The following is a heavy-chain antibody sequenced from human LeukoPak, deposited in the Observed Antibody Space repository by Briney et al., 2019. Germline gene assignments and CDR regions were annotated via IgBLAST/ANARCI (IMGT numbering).Heavy chain of an antibody. J-gene: IGHJ3*02. CDR2: ITSSSSYV. V-gene: IGHV3-21*01. D-gene: IGHD1-14*01. Sequence: GGSLRLSCEASGFTFSTYNMNWVRQAPGKRLEWVSSITSSSSYVFYADSVKGRFTISRDNAKNSLYLQMNSLRAEDTAVYYCARYSSEDPVDDAFDIWGQGTMVTVSS. CDR3: ARYSSEDPVDDAFDI. CDR1: GFTFSTYN.